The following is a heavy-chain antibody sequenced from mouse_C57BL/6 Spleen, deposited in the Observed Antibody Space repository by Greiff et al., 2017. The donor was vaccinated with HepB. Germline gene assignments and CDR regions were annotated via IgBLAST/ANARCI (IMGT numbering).Heavy chain of an antibody. CDR2: INPNNGGT. CDR1: GYTFTDYY. D-gene: IGHD2-5*01. CDR3: ARVYYSNLYFDY. V-gene: IGHV1-26*01. Sequence: EVQLQQSGPELVKPGASVKISCKASGYTFTDYYMNWVKQSHGKSLEWIGDINPNNGGTSYNQKFKGKATLTVDKSSSTAYMELRSLTSEDSAVYYCARVYYSNLYFDYWGQGTTLTVSS. J-gene: IGHJ2*01.